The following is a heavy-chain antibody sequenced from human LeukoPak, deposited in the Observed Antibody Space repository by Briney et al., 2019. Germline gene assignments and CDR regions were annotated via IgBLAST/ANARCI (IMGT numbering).Heavy chain of an antibody. J-gene: IGHJ4*02. CDR3: ARDGAAMVTRLFDY. CDR1: GFTFSSYS. V-gene: IGHV3-21*01. Sequence: GGSLRLSCAASGFTFSSYSMNWVRQAPGKGLEWVSSISSSGSYTYYADSVKGRFTISRDNAKNSLYLQMNSLRAEDTAVYYCARDGAAMVTRLFDYWGQGTLVTVSS. CDR2: ISSSGSYT. D-gene: IGHD5-18*01.